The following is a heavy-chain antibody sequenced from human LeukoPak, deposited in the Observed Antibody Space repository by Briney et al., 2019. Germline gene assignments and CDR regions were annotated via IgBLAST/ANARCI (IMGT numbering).Heavy chain of an antibody. CDR2: IYYSGNT. V-gene: IGHV4-30-4*08. CDR1: GGSISSGDFD. J-gene: IGHJ5*02. CDR3: AATASNWFDP. Sequence: SQTLSLTCTVSGGSISSGDFDWPWIRQPPGKGLEWIGYIYYSGNTYYNPSLKSRVTISVDTSKNQFSLKLSSVTAADTAVYYCAATASNWFDPWGQGTLVTVSS. D-gene: IGHD5-18*01.